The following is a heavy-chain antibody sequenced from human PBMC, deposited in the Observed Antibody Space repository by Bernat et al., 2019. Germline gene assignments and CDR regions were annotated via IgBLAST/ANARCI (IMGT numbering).Heavy chain of an antibody. V-gene: IGHV3-23*01. CDR3: AKDSRGSYFFDY. Sequence: EVQLLESGGGLVQPGGSLRLSCAASGFTFSSYAMSWVRQAPGKGLEWVSAISGSGDSTYYADSVKGRFTISRDNSKNTLYLQMNSLRAEDTAVYYCAKDSRGSYFFDYWGQGTLVTVSS. J-gene: IGHJ4*02. CDR2: ISGSGDST. CDR1: GFTFSSYA. D-gene: IGHD1-26*01.